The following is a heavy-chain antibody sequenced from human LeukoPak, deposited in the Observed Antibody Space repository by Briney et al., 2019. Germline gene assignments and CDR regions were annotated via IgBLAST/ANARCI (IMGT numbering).Heavy chain of an antibody. V-gene: IGHV5-51*01. Sequence: GESLKISCKGSGYSFTSYWIGWVRQMPGKGLGWMGIIYPGDSDTRYSPSFQGQVTISADKSISTAYLQWSSLKASDTAMYYCARHSRYDSSGYFGAPDYWGQGTPVTVSS. CDR2: IYPGDSDT. CDR1: GYSFTSYW. D-gene: IGHD3-22*01. J-gene: IGHJ4*02. CDR3: ARHSRYDSSGYFGAPDY.